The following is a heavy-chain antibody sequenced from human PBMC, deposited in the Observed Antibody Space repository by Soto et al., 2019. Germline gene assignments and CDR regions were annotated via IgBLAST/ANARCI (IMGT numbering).Heavy chain of an antibody. CDR1: GDRLSSNTAA. CDR2: TYYRSKWYN. J-gene: IGHJ6*02. V-gene: IGHV6-1*01. D-gene: IGHD6-6*01. CDR3: ARDILAGSSSPCYYCGMDV. Sequence: SQTPSLTRAISGDRLSSNTAAWNWIRQSPSRGLEWQGRTYYRSKWYNDYAVSVKSRITINPDTSKNQFSLQLNSLTPEDTAVYYCARDILAGSSSPCYYCGMDVWGQGTTVTVSS.